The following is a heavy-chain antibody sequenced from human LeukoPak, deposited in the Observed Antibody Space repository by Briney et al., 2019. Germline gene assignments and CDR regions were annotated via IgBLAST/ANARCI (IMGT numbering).Heavy chain of an antibody. CDR2: ISSSGSNI. V-gene: IGHV3-11*01. D-gene: IGHD3-22*01. CDR1: GFTFSDYY. J-gene: IGHJ3*02. Sequence: GGSLRLSCAASGFTFSDYYMSWLRQAPGKGLEWVSYISSSGSNIYYADSVKGRFTISRDNAKNSLYLQMNSLRAEDTAVYYCARDHRSSGYYDAFDIWGQGTMVTASS. CDR3: ARDHRSSGYYDAFDI.